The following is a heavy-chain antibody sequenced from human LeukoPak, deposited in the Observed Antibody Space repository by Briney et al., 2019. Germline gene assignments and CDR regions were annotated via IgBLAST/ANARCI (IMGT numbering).Heavy chain of an antibody. CDR2: ILRDGRSK. V-gene: IGHV3-9*01. J-gene: IGHJ4*02. CDR1: GFSFGDYA. D-gene: IGHD4-17*01. Sequence: GGSLRLSCAGSGFSFGDYAFHWVRQSPGMGLEWVSDILRDGRSKGYADSVRGRFTISRDNAKNSLYLQMNSLRTEDTALYYCAKDRHGDLDSWGQGTLVTVSS. CDR3: AKDRHGDLDS.